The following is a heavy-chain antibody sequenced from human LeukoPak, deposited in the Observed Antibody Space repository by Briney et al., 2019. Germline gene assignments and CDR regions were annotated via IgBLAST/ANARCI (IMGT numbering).Heavy chain of an antibody. D-gene: IGHD3-9*01. CDR3: ARGPSFYDILTSGTFDY. CDR1: GRTFTTYA. J-gene: IGHJ4*02. CDR2: INPNSGGT. V-gene: IGHV1-2*02. Sequence: ASVKLSCKASGRTFTTYAISWVRQAPGHGLEWMGWINPNSGGTNYAQKCKGRVTMTRATSISTAYLELSRLRSDDTAVYYCARGPSFYDILTSGTFDYWGQGTLVTVSS.